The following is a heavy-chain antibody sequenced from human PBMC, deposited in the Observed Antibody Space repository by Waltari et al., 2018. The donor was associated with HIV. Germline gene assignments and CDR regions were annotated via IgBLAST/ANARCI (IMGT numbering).Heavy chain of an antibody. J-gene: IGHJ3*02. CDR3: SRGRLSRWFRPWGGFDI. CDR1: GYRVSDYA. CDR2: MDTKRWNG. Sequence: QLRQSESEVKKPGASVRISCQASGYRVSDYAFNWVRQAAGHGLQWRGWMDTKRWNGTTAPAFVGRYVLTLDVSLNTTPLEISQIETQDSATYFCSRGRLSRWFRPWGGFDIWGQGT. V-gene: IGHV7-4-1*02. D-gene: IGHD2-15*01.